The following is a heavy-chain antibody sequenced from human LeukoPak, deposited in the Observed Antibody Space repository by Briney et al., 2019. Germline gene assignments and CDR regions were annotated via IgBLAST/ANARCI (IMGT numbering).Heavy chain of an antibody. D-gene: IGHD6-19*01. CDR3: ATGGGDIMYRSGGGQFDY. CDR2: IYYSGST. Sequence: SETLSLTCTVSGGSISSGGYYWSWIRQHPGKGLEWIGYIYYSGSTYYNPSLKSRVTISVDTSKNQFSLKLSSVTAADTAVYYCATGGGDIMYRSGGGQFDYWGQGTLVTVSS. J-gene: IGHJ4*02. V-gene: IGHV4-31*03. CDR1: GGSISSGGYY.